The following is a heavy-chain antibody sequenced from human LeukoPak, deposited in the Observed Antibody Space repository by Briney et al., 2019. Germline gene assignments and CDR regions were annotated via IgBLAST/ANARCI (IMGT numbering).Heavy chain of an antibody. CDR1: GFTFSSYG. Sequence: SGGSLRLSCAASGFTFSSYGIHWVRQAPGKGLEWMAVIGSDGRNKFYAGSVTGRFTISRDNSKNTLYLQMNSLRAEDTAVYYCARDDLVLDENGFDIWGQGTMVTVSS. J-gene: IGHJ3*02. CDR3: ARDDLVLDENGFDI. CDR2: IGSDGRNK. V-gene: IGHV3-33*01. D-gene: IGHD2-21*01.